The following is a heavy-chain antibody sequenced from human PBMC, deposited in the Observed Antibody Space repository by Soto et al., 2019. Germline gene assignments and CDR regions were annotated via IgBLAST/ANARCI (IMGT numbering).Heavy chain of an antibody. CDR2: ISKDSGRAT. CDR1: GFIFRDWF. V-gene: IGHV3-11*04. Sequence: PGGSLRLSCAASGFIFRDWFMSWIRQAPGKGLEWISYISKDSGRATRYADSVKGRFTISRDNTKNSLYLHMNSLRAEDTAVYYCATDLNWPNYWGHGTLVTVSS. J-gene: IGHJ4*01. D-gene: IGHD1-20*01. CDR3: ATDLNWPNY.